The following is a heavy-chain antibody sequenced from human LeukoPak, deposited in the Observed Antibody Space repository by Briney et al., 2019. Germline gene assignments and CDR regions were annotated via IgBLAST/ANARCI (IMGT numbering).Heavy chain of an antibody. Sequence: GGSLRLSCAASGFTFSSYAMHWVRQAPGKGLEWVAFVHYDGSNNYYTDSVKGRFTISRDNSKNTLYLQMNTLRADDTAVYYCAKDHGSSDWYYFDYWGQGTLVTVSS. CDR1: GFTFSSYA. V-gene: IGHV3-30*02. D-gene: IGHD6-13*01. CDR2: VHYDGSNN. CDR3: AKDHGSSDWYYFDY. J-gene: IGHJ4*02.